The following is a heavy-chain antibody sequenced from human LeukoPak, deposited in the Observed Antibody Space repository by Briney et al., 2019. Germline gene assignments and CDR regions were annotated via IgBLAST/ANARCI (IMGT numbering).Heavy chain of an antibody. Sequence: PGGSLRLSCAASGFSFRSYAMNWVRQAPGKGLEWVSLISGRGGSTFYADSVKGRFTISRDNSKNTLYLQMNSLRAEDTAMYYCAKDPSNPWAYGLDVWGQGTTVTVSS. D-gene: IGHD1-14*01. V-gene: IGHV3-23*01. CDR3: AKDPSNPWAYGLDV. CDR1: GFSFRSYA. J-gene: IGHJ6*02. CDR2: ISGRGGST.